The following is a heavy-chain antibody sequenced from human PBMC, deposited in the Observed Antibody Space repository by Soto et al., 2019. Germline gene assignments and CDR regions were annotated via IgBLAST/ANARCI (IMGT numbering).Heavy chain of an antibody. CDR2: INPNSGGT. CDR3: ARHDYGDYVHSYWFDP. CDR1: GYTFTGYY. J-gene: IGHJ5*02. V-gene: IGHV1-2*04. Sequence: ASVKVSCKASGYTFTGYYMHWVRQAPGQGLEWMGWINPNSGGTNYAQKFQGWVTMTRDTSISTAYMELSRLRSDDTAVYYCARHDYGDYVHSYWFDPWGQGTLVTVSS. D-gene: IGHD4-17*01.